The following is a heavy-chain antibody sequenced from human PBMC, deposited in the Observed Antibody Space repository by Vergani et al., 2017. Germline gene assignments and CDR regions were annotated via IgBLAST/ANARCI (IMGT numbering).Heavy chain of an antibody. Sequence: QVQLQESGPGLVKPSETLSLTCTVSGGSISSYYWSWIRQPPGKGLEWIGYIFYSGSTNYNPSLKSRVTISVDTSKNQFSLKLSSVTAADTAVYYCARGALVTMVRGVIVDYWGQGTLVTVSS. J-gene: IGHJ4*02. V-gene: IGHV4-59*01. CDR3: ARGALVTMVRGVIVDY. CDR1: GGSISSYY. CDR2: IFYSGST. D-gene: IGHD3-10*01.